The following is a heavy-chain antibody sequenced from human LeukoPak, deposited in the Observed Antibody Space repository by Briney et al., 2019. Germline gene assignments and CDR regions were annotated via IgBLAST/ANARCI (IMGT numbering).Heavy chain of an antibody. Sequence: GRSLRLSCVASGCTFHDYGMHWVRQPPGKGLEWVAVVAYDGTSKFYADSVKGRFTTSRDNSRNTLYLQMDSLRAEDTAVYYCAKDTMIRGVIRGVDSWGQGTLVTVSS. CDR3: AKDTMIRGVIRGVDS. V-gene: IGHV3-30*18. D-gene: IGHD3-10*01. CDR2: VAYDGTSK. CDR1: GCTFHDYG. J-gene: IGHJ4*02.